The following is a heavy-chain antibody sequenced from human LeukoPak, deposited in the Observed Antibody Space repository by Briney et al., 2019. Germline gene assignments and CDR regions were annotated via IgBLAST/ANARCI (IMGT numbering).Heavy chain of an antibody. J-gene: IGHJ4*02. Sequence: PGGSLRLSCAASGFTVSSNYMSWVRQAPGEGLEWVSVIYSGGSTYYADSVKGRFTISRDNSKNTLYLQMNSLRAEDTAVYYCAREQSSWYAGYFDYWGQGTLVTVSS. V-gene: IGHV3-53*01. CDR1: GFTVSSNY. D-gene: IGHD6-13*01. CDR3: AREQSSWYAGYFDY. CDR2: IYSGGST.